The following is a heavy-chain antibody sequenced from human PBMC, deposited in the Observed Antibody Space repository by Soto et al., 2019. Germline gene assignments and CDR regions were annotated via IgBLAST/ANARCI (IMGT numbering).Heavy chain of an antibody. D-gene: IGHD3-10*01. Sequence: GASVKVSCKASGYTFTSYDINWVRQATGQGLEWMGWMNPNSGNTGYAQKFQGRVTMTRNTSISTAYMELSSLRSEDTAVYYCARALTMVRGVIWFDPWGQGTLVTVSS. CDR1: GYTFTSYD. CDR2: MNPNSGNT. V-gene: IGHV1-8*01. CDR3: ARALTMVRGVIWFDP. J-gene: IGHJ5*02.